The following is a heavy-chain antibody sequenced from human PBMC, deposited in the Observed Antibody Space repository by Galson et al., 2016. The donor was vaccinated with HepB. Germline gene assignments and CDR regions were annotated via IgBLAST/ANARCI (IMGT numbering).Heavy chain of an antibody. V-gene: IGHV3-48*02. CDR3: VTDFWPTEVG. J-gene: IGHJ6*02. CDR2: IYISGGGI. CDR1: GFTFSSYA. Sequence: SLRLSCAASGFTFSSYAMNWVRQAPGKGLEWISYIYISGGGINYSDPVKGRFTISRDNAKNSLYLQMNSLRDEDTAVYYCVTDFWPTEVGWGQGTTVIVSS. D-gene: IGHD3-3*01.